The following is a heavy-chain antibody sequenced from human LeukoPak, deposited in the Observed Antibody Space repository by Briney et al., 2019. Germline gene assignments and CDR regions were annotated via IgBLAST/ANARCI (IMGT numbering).Heavy chain of an antibody. J-gene: IGHJ6*04. D-gene: IGHD4-17*01. Sequence: PSETLSLTCTVSGGSISSYYWSWIRQPPGKGLEWIGYIYYGGSTNYNPSLKSRVTISVDTSKNQFSLKLSSVTAADTAVYYCARDGTTVSPAVWGKGTTVTVSS. CDR3: ARDGTTVSPAV. CDR2: IYYGGST. V-gene: IGHV4-59*01. CDR1: GGSISSYY.